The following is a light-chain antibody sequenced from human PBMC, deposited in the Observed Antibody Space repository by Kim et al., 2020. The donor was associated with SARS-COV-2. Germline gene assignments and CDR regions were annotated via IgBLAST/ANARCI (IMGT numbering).Light chain of an antibody. CDR2: DAS. CDR1: QDISNY. Sequence: DIQMTQSPSSLSASVGDRVTITCQASQDISNYLNWYQQKPGKAPKLLIYDASNLETGVPSRFSGSGSGTDFTFTISSLQPEDIATYCCQQYDNLPRTFGQGTKVDIK. V-gene: IGKV1-33*01. CDR3: QQYDNLPRT. J-gene: IGKJ1*01.